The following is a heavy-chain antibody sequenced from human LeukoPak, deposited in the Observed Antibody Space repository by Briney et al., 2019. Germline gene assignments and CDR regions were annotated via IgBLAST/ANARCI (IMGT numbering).Heavy chain of an antibody. Sequence: GASVKVSCKASGGPFSSYAISGVRQAPGQGLEWMGGIIPIFGTANYAQKFQGRVTITADESTSTAYMELSSLRSEDTAVYYCARRNTDIVVVPADTTYYYYGMDVWGQGTTVTVSS. CDR1: GGPFSSYA. CDR3: ARRNTDIVVVPADTTYYYYGMDV. V-gene: IGHV1-69*13. J-gene: IGHJ6*02. CDR2: IIPIFGTA. D-gene: IGHD2-2*01.